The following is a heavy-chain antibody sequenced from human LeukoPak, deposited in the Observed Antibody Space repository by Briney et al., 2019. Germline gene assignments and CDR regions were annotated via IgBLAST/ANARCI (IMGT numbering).Heavy chain of an antibody. CDR3: ARVGRGNFWSGYYEHGMDV. V-gene: IGHV4-59*01. J-gene: IGHJ6*02. D-gene: IGHD3-3*01. Sequence: SETLSLTCTVSGGSISSYYWSWIRQPPGKGLEWIGYIYYSGSTNYNPSLKSRVTISVDTSKNRFSLKLSSVTAADTAVYYCARVGRGNFWSGYYEHGMDVWGQGTTVTVSS. CDR1: GGSISSYY. CDR2: IYYSGST.